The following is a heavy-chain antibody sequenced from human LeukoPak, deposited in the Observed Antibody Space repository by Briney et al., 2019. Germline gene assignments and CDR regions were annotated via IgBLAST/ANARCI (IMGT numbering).Heavy chain of an antibody. D-gene: IGHD1-26*01. J-gene: IGHJ4*02. CDR2: IYYSGST. Sequence: PSETLSLTCTVSGGSISSSSYYWGWIRQPPGKGLEWIGSIYYSGSTYYNPSLKSRVTISVDTSKNQFSLKVSSVTAADTAVYYCARPLVVGATQGFDYWGQGTLVTVSS. CDR3: ARPLVVGATQGFDY. CDR1: GGSISSSSYY. V-gene: IGHV4-39*01.